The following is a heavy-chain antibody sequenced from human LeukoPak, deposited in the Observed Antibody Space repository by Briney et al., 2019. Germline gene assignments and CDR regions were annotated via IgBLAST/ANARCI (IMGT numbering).Heavy chain of an antibody. V-gene: IGHV3-53*01. CDR3: AKDRRGLYDY. D-gene: IGHD2-8*02. CDR1: GITVSSYY. CDR2: IYGGGGT. J-gene: IGHJ4*02. Sequence: GGSLRLSCAASGITVSSYYMSWVRQAPGKGLEWVSVIYGGGGTYYADSVKGRFTISRDNSKNTLYLQMNSLRAEDTAVYYCAKDRRGLYDYWGQGTLVTVSS.